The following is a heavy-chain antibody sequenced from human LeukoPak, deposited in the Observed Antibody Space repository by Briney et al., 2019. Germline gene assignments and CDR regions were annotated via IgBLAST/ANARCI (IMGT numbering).Heavy chain of an antibody. Sequence: GGSLRLSCAASGFTFSSYAMSWVRQAPGKGLEWVSSISSSSSYIYYADSVKGRFTISRDNAKNSLYLQMNSLRAEDTAVYYCARDLADIVVVVAATHPGFDPWGQGTLVTVSS. CDR1: GFTFSSYA. CDR3: ARDLADIVVVVAATHPGFDP. D-gene: IGHD2-15*01. J-gene: IGHJ5*02. V-gene: IGHV3-21*01. CDR2: ISSSSSYI.